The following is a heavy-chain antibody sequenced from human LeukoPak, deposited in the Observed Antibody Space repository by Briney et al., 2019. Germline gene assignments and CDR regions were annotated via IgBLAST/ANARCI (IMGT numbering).Heavy chain of an antibody. CDR2: INHRGST. CDR1: GGSFSGYY. J-gene: IGHJ4*02. Sequence: PSETLSLACAVYGGSFSGYYWSWIRQPPGKGLEWIGEINHRGSTNYNPPLKSRVTISVDTSKNQFSQKLSSVTAADTAVYYCARGRGLITSGFDYWGQGTLVTVSS. D-gene: IGHD1-14*01. V-gene: IGHV4-34*01. CDR3: ARGRGLITSGFDY.